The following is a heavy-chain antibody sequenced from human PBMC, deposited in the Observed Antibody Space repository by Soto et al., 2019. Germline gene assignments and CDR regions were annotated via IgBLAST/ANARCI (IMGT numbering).Heavy chain of an antibody. CDR2: ISGSGAYI. CDR1: GFPFSNHA. V-gene: IGHV3-23*01. J-gene: IGHJ5*02. CDR3: AKDVYKQQPRGWFDP. D-gene: IGHD1-20*01. Sequence: LILSCAASGFPFSNHAMRWVRQAPVKGLEWVSGISGSGAYIYYADSVKGRFTISRDNSKNMLYLQMNSLRAEDTAVYYCAKDVYKQQPRGWFDPWGQGTTVTVSS.